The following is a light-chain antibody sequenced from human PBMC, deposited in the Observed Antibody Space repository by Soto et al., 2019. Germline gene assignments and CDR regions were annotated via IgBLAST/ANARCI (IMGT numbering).Light chain of an antibody. Sequence: EIVMTQSPATLSVSPGETVTLSCRASQSVSTKSAWYQQRPGQAPRLLIYGASTRATGIPARFGGSGSGTEFTLTISSLQSEDFAVYFCQQYKDWFSITFGQGTRLEMK. CDR2: GAS. CDR3: QQYKDWFSIT. V-gene: IGKV3-15*01. J-gene: IGKJ5*01. CDR1: QSVSTK.